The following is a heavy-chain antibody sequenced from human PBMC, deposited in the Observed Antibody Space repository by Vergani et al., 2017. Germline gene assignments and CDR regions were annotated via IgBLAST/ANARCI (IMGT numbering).Heavy chain of an antibody. J-gene: IGHJ5*02. Sequence: QVQLVESGGGVVQPGRSLRLSCEASGFTFNQYGMHWVRQAPGKGLEWVAVTWYDGNNKQYAESVKGRFTISRDNSKSTMYLQMNSLRDEDTGVYYCARDLRLLYNRFDPWGQGTLVTVSS. V-gene: IGHV3-33*01. D-gene: IGHD1-14*01. CDR3: ARDLRLLYNRFDP. CDR2: TWYDGNNK. CDR1: GFTFNQYG.